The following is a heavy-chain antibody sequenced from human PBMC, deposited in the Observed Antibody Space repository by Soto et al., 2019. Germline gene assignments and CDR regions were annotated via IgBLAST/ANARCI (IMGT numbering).Heavy chain of an antibody. CDR3: ARGGFSSSWRLDY. D-gene: IGHD6-13*01. CDR1: GDTFSSYA. J-gene: IGHJ4*02. Sequence: QVQLVQSGAEVRKPGSSVKVSCKASGDTFSSYAISWVRQAPGQGLEWMGGIVPFIGTTNYAQNFQGRGTITADKSTSTTYMELTSLRSEDTSVYYCARGGFSSSWRLDYWGQGALVTVSS. CDR2: IVPFIGTT. V-gene: IGHV1-69*06.